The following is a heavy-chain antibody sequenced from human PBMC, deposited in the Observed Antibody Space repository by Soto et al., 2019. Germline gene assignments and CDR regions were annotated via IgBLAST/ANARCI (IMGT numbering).Heavy chain of an antibody. J-gene: IGHJ5*02. V-gene: IGHV4-59*08. D-gene: IGHD2-15*01. CDR2: IYYSGST. Sequence: QVQLQESGPGLVKPSETLSLTCTVSGGSISSYYWSWIRQPPGKGLEWIGYIYYSGSTNYNPSLKTRVTVAVDTSKNPFSLKLSSVTAADTAVYYCARGLVVVAAAGWFDPWGQGTLVTVSS. CDR3: ARGLVVVAAAGWFDP. CDR1: GGSISSYY.